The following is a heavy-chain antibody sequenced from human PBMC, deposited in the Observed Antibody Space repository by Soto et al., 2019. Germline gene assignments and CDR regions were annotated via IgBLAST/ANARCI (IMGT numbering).Heavy chain of an antibody. Sequence: PGESLKISCNGSGYSFTSYWIGWVRQMPGKGLEWMGIIYPGDSDTRYSPSFQGQVTISADKSISTAYLQWSSLKASDTAMYYCARVPAAIGKRETYYFDYWGQGTLVTVSS. CDR1: GYSFTSYW. CDR3: ARVPAAIGKRETYYFDY. V-gene: IGHV5-51*01. J-gene: IGHJ4*02. D-gene: IGHD2-2*01. CDR2: IYPGDSDT.